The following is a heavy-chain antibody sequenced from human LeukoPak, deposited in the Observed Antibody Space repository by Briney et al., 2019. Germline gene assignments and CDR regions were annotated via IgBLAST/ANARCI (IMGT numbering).Heavy chain of an antibody. Sequence: GGSLRLSCAASEFTFSTYHMHWVRQAPGKGLEWVSSLSSSSSSFIYYADSVKGRFTISRDNAKNSLYLQMNSLRAEDTAVYYCANLNAPYWGNFDYWGQGTLVTVSS. CDR1: EFTFSTYH. V-gene: IGHV3-21*04. CDR3: ANLNAPYWGNFDY. CDR2: LSSSSSSFI. J-gene: IGHJ4*02. D-gene: IGHD3-16*01.